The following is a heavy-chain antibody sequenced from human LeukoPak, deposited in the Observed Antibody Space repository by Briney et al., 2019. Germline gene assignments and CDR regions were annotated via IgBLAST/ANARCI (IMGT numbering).Heavy chain of an antibody. CDR2: IIPIFGTA. CDR1: GGTFSSYA. D-gene: IGHD3-22*01. CDR3: AMPHRYDSSGYYLFDY. J-gene: IGHJ4*02. Sequence: SVKVSCKASGGTFSSYAISWVRQAPGQGLEWMGRIIPIFGTANYAQKFQGRVTITTDESTSTAYMELSGLRSEDTAVYYCAMPHRYDSSGYYLFDYWGQGTLVTVSS. V-gene: IGHV1-69*05.